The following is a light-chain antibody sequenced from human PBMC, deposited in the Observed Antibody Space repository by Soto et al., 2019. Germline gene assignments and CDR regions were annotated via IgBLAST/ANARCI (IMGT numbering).Light chain of an antibody. J-gene: IGLJ2*01. CDR1: SSDFGSYNL. CDR3: CSYAGSRTLV. V-gene: IGLV2-23*01. CDR2: EGT. Sequence: QSALTQPASVSGSPGQSITISCTGTSSDFGSYNLVSWYQKYPGKAPKLMIYEGTKRPSGVSNRFSGSKSGNTASLTISGLQAEDEADYYCCSYAGSRTLVFGGGTKVTVL.